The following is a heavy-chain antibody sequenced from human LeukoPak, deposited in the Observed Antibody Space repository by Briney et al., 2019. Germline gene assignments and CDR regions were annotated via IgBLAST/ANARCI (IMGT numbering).Heavy chain of an antibody. V-gene: IGHV3-48*01. D-gene: IGHD4-17*01. CDR3: ARDLTVTTLDY. Sequence: GGSLRLSCVASGFSLTTYTMNWVRQAPGKGLERVSSISSTASTIYYADSVRGRFVISRDNAKNSVFLQMNSLRAEDTAVYYCARDLTVTTLDYWGQGTLVTVSS. CDR1: GFSLTTYT. J-gene: IGHJ4*02. CDR2: ISSTASTI.